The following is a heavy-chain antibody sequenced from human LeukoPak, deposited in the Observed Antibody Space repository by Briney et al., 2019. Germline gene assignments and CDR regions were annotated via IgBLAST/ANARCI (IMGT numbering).Heavy chain of an antibody. CDR1: GFTFSSYA. CDR2: ISSSGSTI. J-gene: IGHJ3*01. V-gene: IGHV3-48*04. Sequence: SGGSLRLSCAASGFTFSSYAMHWVRQAPGKGLEWVSYISSSGSTIYYADSVKGRFIISRDNAKNSLYLQMNSLRAEDTALCFCAKDRGGGSQLGDAFDVWGQGTMVSVSS. D-gene: IGHD2-15*01. CDR3: AKDRGGGSQLGDAFDV.